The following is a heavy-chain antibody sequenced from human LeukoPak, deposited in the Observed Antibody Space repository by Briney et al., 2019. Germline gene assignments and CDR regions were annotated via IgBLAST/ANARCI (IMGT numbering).Heavy chain of an antibody. Sequence: SETLSLTCTVSGGSISSYYWSWIRQPPGRGLEWIGYIYYTGSTNHNPSLKSRITISVDTSKNQFSLKLSSVTAADTAVYYCAREGLNMVRGVIPKEAWGWFDPWGQGTLVTVSS. CDR3: AREGLNMVRGVIPKEAWGWFDP. CDR2: IYYTGST. V-gene: IGHV4-59*12. CDR1: GGSISSYY. J-gene: IGHJ5*02. D-gene: IGHD3-10*01.